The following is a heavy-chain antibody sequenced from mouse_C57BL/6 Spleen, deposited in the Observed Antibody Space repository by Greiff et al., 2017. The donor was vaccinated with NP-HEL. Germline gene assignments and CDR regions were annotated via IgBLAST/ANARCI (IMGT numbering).Heavy chain of an antibody. J-gene: IGHJ2*01. V-gene: IGHV1-66*01. Sequence: VKLQESGPELVKPGASVKISCKASGYSFTSYYIHWVKQRPGQGLEWIGWIYPGSGNTKYNEKFKGKATLTADTSSSTAYMQLSSLTSEDSAVYYCARGIYYGSSPHFDYWGQGTTLTVSS. CDR1: GYSFTSYY. D-gene: IGHD1-1*01. CDR2: IYPGSGNT. CDR3: ARGIYYGSSPHFDY.